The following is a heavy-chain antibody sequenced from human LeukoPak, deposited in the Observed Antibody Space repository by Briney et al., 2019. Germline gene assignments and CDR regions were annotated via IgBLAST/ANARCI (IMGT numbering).Heavy chain of an antibody. V-gene: IGHV4-59*01. D-gene: IGHD5-12*01. Sequence: SETLSLTCTVSGGSISSYYWSWIRQPPGKGLEWIGYIYYSGTTNYNPSLNSRVTISVDTSKNQFSLKLSSVTAADTAVYYCARGNGYVRVWGQGSLVTVSS. CDR1: GGSISSYY. CDR2: IYYSGTT. J-gene: IGHJ4*02. CDR3: ARGNGYVRV.